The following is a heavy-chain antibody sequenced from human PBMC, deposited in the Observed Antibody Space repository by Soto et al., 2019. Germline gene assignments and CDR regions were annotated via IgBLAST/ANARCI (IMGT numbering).Heavy chain of an antibody. CDR2: ISAYNGAT. CDR1: GYTLTSYG. D-gene: IGHD3-10*01. Sequence: QVQLVQSGAEVKKPGASVKVSCKASGYTLTSYGFSWVRQAPGQGLQWVGWISAYNGATSYAQNFQGRVTMTRDTSTSTAYMELRSLRSDDTAMYYCATNLYVSGRPPVDSWGQGPLVTVSS. CDR3: ATNLYVSGRPPVDS. V-gene: IGHV1-18*01. J-gene: IGHJ4*02.